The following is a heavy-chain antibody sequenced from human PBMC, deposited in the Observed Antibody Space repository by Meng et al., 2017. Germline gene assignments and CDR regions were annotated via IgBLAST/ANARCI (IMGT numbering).Heavy chain of an antibody. CDR1: GFTFSSYS. Sequence: GESLKISCAASGFTFSSYSMNWVRQAPGKGLEWVSSISSSSSYIYYADSVKGRFTISRDNAKNSLYLQMKSLRAEDTAVYYCARIVFLPLRGVIITDAFDIWGQGTMVTVSS. CDR2: ISSSSSYI. D-gene: IGHD3-10*01. V-gene: IGHV3-21*01. CDR3: ARIVFLPLRGVIITDAFDI. J-gene: IGHJ3*02.